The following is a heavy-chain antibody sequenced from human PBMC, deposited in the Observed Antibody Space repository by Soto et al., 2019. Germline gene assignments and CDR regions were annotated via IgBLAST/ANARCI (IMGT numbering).Heavy chain of an antibody. Sequence: QVQLVQSGAEVKKPGSSVKVSCKASGGTFSSYAISWVRQAPGQGLEWMGGIIPIFGTANYAQKFQGRVTITDDKSTSTGYMELSSLRSEDTAVYFCARAGYCSGGSCYWNDAFDIWGQGTMVTVSS. CDR2: IIPIFGTA. D-gene: IGHD2-15*01. CDR1: GGTFSSYA. V-gene: IGHV1-69*06. CDR3: ARAGYCSGGSCYWNDAFDI. J-gene: IGHJ3*02.